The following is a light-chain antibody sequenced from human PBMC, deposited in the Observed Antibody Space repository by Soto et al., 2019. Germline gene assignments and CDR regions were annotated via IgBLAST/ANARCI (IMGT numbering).Light chain of an antibody. J-gene: IGLJ3*02. Sequence: QSVLTQPRSVSGSPGQSGTISCTATGCDVGDSSHVSWFQLHPGKDPKLMIYEVNNRPSGVPDRFSGSKSGSTASLTISGLQDAAEAEYDCCLSPGSLTWMFGGGTKLTVL. CDR2: EVN. CDR1: GCDVGDSSH. V-gene: IGLV2-11*01. CDR3: CLSPGSLTWM.